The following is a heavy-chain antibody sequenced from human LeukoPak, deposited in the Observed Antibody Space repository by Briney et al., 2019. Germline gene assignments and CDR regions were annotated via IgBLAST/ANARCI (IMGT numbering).Heavy chain of an antibody. V-gene: IGHV3-23*01. CDR1: GFTFSSYA. Sequence: PGGSLRLSCAASGFTFSSYAMSWVRQAPGKGLEWVSAFSGSGGDTYYADSVKGRFTISRDNSKNTLYLQMNSLRAEDTAVYYCANHYDSSGDGDYWGQGTLVTVSS. CDR2: FSGSGGDT. J-gene: IGHJ4*02. D-gene: IGHD3-22*01. CDR3: ANHYDSSGDGDY.